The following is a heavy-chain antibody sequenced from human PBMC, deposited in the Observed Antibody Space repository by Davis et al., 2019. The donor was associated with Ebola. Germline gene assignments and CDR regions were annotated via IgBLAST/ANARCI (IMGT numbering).Heavy chain of an antibody. CDR2: IIPIFGTA. J-gene: IGHJ1*01. CDR3: ARDKKVPAARGAEYFQH. V-gene: IGHV1-69*13. D-gene: IGHD2-2*01. Sequence: SVKVSCKASGGTFSSYAISWVRQAPGQGLEWMGGIIPIFGTANYAQKFQGRVTITADESTSTAYMELSSLRSEDTAVYYCARDKKVPAARGAEYFQHWGQGTLVTVSS. CDR1: GGTFSSYA.